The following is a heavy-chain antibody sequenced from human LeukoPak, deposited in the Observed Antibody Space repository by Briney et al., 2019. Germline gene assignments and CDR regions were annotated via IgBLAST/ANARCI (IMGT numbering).Heavy chain of an antibody. CDR3: ARGTLVVVVAATAYYYYYMDV. V-gene: IGHV4-34*01. CDR2: INHIGST. CDR1: GGSFSGYY. J-gene: IGHJ6*03. D-gene: IGHD2-15*01. Sequence: SETLSLTCAVYGGSFSGYYWSWIRQPPGKELEWIGEINHIGSTNYNPSLKSRVTISVDTSKNQFSLKLSSVTAADTAVYYCARGTLVVVVAATAYYYYYMDVWGKGTTVTASS.